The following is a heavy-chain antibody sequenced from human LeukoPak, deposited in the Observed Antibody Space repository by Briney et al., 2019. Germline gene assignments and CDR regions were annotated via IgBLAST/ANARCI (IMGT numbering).Heavy chain of an antibody. CDR2: INPGGGST. CDR1: GYTFTSYY. Sequence: ASVKVSCKASGYTFTSYYMHWVRQAPGQGLEWMGIINPGGGSTSYAQKFQGRVTMTRDTSTSTVYMELSSLRSEDTAVYYCARDPGIAVAGTSYFDYWGQGTLVTVSS. D-gene: IGHD6-19*01. V-gene: IGHV1-46*01. CDR3: ARDPGIAVAGTSYFDY. J-gene: IGHJ4*02.